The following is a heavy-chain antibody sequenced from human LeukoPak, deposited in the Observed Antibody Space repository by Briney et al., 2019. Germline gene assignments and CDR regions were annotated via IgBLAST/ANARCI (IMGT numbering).Heavy chain of an antibody. CDR3: ARVSMTCDY. Sequence: QSGGSLRLSCAASGFTFRNYNMIWVRQVPGRRLEWVSYISSGGSSIYYADSVKGRFAISRDNARNLLFLQMNSLTHGDTAVYFCARVSMTCDYWGQGTLVTVSS. CDR2: ISSGGSSI. V-gene: IGHV3-48*02. D-gene: IGHD2-21*02. CDR1: GFTFRNYN. J-gene: IGHJ4*02.